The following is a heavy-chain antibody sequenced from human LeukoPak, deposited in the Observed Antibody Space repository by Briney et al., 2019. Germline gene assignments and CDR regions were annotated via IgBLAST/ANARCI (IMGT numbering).Heavy chain of an antibody. J-gene: IGHJ4*02. CDR2: INPSGGST. D-gene: IGHD5-18*01. CDR1: GGTFSSYA. V-gene: IGHV1-46*01. CDR3: ARDLRDTAMGRFDY. Sequence: ASVKVSCKASGGTFSSYAISWVRQAPGQGLEWMGIINPSGGSTSYAQKFQGRVTMTRDMSTSTVYMELSSLRSEDTAVYYCARDLRDTAMGRFDYWGQGTLVTVSS.